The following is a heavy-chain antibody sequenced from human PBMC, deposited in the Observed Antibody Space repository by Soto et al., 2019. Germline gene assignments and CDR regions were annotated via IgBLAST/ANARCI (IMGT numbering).Heavy chain of an antibody. D-gene: IGHD6-19*01. J-gene: IGHJ6*02. V-gene: IGHV3-33*01. CDR2: IWYDGSNK. Sequence: QVQLVESGGGVVQPGRSLRLSCAASGFTFSSYGMHWVRQAPGKGLEWVAVIWYDGSNKYYADSVKGRFTISRDNSKNALYLQMNSRLGEDTAVYYCARVKQWLTYYYYYGMDVWGQGTTVTVSS. CDR3: ARVKQWLTYYYYYGMDV. CDR1: GFTFSSYG.